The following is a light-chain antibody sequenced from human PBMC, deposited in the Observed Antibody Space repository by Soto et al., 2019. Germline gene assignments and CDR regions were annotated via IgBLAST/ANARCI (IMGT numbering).Light chain of an antibody. Sequence: IVMTQSPATLSVSPGERATLFCRASQSVRSNFLAWYQQKPGQAPRLLIYGASTRATGVPARFSGIGSGTEFPLTISSLPSEDFAVYYCQQYSAWPLTFGGGTKVEIK. CDR1: QSVRSN. V-gene: IGKV3-15*01. J-gene: IGKJ4*01. CDR2: GAS. CDR3: QQYSAWPLT.